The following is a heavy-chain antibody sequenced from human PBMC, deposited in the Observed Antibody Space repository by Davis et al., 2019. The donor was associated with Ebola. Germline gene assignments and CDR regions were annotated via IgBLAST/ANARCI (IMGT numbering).Heavy chain of an antibody. CDR3: ARVPAAIVGYYYYGMDV. D-gene: IGHD2-2*02. CDR2: INHSGST. Sequence: SETLSLTCAVYGGPFSGYYWSWIRQPPGKGLEWIGEINHSGSTYYNPSLKSRVTISVDTSKNQFSLKLSSVTAADTAVYYCARVPAAIVGYYYYGMDVWGQGTTVTVSS. J-gene: IGHJ6*02. V-gene: IGHV4-34*01. CDR1: GGPFSGYY.